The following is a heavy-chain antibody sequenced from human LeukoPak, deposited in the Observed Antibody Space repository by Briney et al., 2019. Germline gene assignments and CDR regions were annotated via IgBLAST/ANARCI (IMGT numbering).Heavy chain of an antibody. D-gene: IGHD3-9*01. CDR3: ARGSTHYDVLTGYHYYFDY. V-gene: IGHV3-20*04. J-gene: IGHJ4*02. Sequence: GSGGSLRLSCAASGFTFDDYGMSWVRQAPGKGLEWVSGINWNGDNTNYADSLKGRFTISRDNAKNSLYLQMNSLRAEDTALYYCARGSTHYDVLTGYHYYFDYWGQGTLVTVSS. CDR1: GFTFDDYG. CDR2: INWNGDNT.